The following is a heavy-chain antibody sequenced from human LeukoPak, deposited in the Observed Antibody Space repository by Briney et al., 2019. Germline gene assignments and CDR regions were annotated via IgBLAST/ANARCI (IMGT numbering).Heavy chain of an antibody. CDR2: IYYSGIT. J-gene: IGHJ4*02. D-gene: IGHD3-22*01. CDR3: ARLIYDSSGYYYFDH. Sequence: SETLSLTCTVSGGSISSSGYYWGWIRQPPGKGLEWIGSIYYSGITYDNPSLKSRVTMSVDTSKNQFSLRLSSVTAADTAVYYCARLIYDSSGYYYFDHWGQGTLVTVSS. V-gene: IGHV4-39*01. CDR1: GGSISSSGYY.